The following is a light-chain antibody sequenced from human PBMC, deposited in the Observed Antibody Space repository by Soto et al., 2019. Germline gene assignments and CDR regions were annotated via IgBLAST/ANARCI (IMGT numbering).Light chain of an antibody. J-gene: IGKJ1*01. CDR2: CAS. V-gene: IGKV4-1*01. CDR3: QQDYSTPLT. CDR1: QSVLYSSNNKNY. Sequence: DIVMTQSPDSLAVPLGERATINCKSSQSVLYSSNNKNYLAWYQQKPGQPPKLLIYCASTRESGVPDRFSGSGSGTDFTLTISSLQAEDVAVYYCQQDYSTPLTFGQGTKVEIK.